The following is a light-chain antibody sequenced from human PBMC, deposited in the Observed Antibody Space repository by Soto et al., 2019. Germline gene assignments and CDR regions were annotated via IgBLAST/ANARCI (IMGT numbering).Light chain of an antibody. V-gene: IGKV1-5*03. J-gene: IGKJ1*01. CDR3: QQYVTAFRS. CDR1: QSISSW. Sequence: DIQLTQSPSTLSASVGDRVTIPCPARQSISSWLAWYEQKPRTAPKLLIYKASTLESGVPSRFSGSGSGTEFTLTLSRLQPDDFATYYCQQYVTAFRSFGQGTKV. CDR2: KAS.